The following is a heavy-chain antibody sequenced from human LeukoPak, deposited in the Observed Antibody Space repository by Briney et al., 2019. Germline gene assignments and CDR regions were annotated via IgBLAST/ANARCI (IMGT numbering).Heavy chain of an antibody. CDR2: INPSGGST. CDR1: GYTVTSYG. CDR3: AREDCSGGSCA. D-gene: IGHD2-15*01. V-gene: IGHV1-46*01. Sequence: ASVKVSCKASGYTVTSYGISWVRQAPGQGLEWMGIINPSGGSTSYAQKFQGRVTMTRDTSTSTVYMELSSLRSEDTAVYYCAREDCSGGSCAWGQGTLVTVSS. J-gene: IGHJ5*02.